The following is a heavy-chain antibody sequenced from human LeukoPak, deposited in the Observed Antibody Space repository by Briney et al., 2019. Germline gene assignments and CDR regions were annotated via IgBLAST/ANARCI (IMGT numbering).Heavy chain of an antibody. CDR1: GSTFDDYG. Sequence: GGSLRLSCAASGSTFDDYGMSWVRQAPGKGLEWVSGINWNGGSTGYADSVKGRFTISRDNAKNSLYLQMNSLRAEDTALYYCARELGYCSGGSCERNYYFDYWGQGTLVTVSS. V-gene: IGHV3-20*04. J-gene: IGHJ4*02. CDR2: INWNGGST. D-gene: IGHD2-15*01. CDR3: ARELGYCSGGSCERNYYFDY.